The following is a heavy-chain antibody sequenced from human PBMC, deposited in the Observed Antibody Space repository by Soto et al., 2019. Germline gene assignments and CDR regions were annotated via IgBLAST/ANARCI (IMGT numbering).Heavy chain of an antibody. J-gene: IGHJ4*02. CDR1: GFNFDNYA. V-gene: IGHV3-9*01. Sequence: EVQLVESGGDSAQPGSYLTLSCATSGFNFDNYAMHWVRQVPGKGPEWGSGISWNSDMNAYGESVKGRFSISRDNAKDSLHLIMASLTPEDTAFYYCVKGYEFRDFTGNFDVWGQGSLVTVSS. CDR3: VKGYEFRDFTGNFDV. CDR2: ISWNSDMN. D-gene: IGHD3-9*01.